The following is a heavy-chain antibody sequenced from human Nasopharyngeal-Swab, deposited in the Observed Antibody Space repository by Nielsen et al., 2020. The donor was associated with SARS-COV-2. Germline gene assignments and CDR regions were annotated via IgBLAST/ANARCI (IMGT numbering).Heavy chain of an antibody. J-gene: IGHJ1*01. CDR2: ISWNSGSI. Sequence: SLKISCAASGFTFDDYAMHWVRQAPGKGLEWVSGISWNSGSIGYADSVKGRFTISRDNAKNSLYLQMNSLRAEDTALYYCAKDECSSTRCSGYFQHWGQGTLVTVSS. CDR3: AKDECSSTRCSGYFQH. D-gene: IGHD2-2*01. CDR1: GFTFDDYA. V-gene: IGHV3-9*01.